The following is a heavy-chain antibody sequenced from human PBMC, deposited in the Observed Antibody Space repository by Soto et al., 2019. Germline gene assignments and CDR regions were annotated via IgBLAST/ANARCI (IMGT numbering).Heavy chain of an antibody. V-gene: IGHV4-61*01. CDR1: GGSVSSNSYY. J-gene: IGHJ4*02. CDR3: GSADRRYRTVSTCYIFDY. CDR2: SDYSGST. D-gene: IGHD2-8*02. Sequence: SETLSLTCLVPGGSVSSNSYYWSWIRQPPGKGLEWIGHSDYSGSTKYNPSLTSRVTISVDTSKNQFSLKVSSVTAADTAVYYCGSADRRYRTVSTCYIFDYCGQGTQVTVSA.